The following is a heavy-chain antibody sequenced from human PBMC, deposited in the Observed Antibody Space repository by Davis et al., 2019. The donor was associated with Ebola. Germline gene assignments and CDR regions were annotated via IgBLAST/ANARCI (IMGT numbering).Heavy chain of an antibody. Sequence: MPSETQSLTCTVSGVSMSTYYWSWIRQPPGKGLEWIGSIYYSGSTNYNPSLKSRVTISVDTSKNHFSLKLSSVTAADTAVYYCGGGILWISWGQGTLVTVSS. CDR3: GGGILWIS. V-gene: IGHV4-59*08. CDR2: IYYSGST. J-gene: IGHJ4*02. CDR1: GVSMSTYY. D-gene: IGHD2-21*01.